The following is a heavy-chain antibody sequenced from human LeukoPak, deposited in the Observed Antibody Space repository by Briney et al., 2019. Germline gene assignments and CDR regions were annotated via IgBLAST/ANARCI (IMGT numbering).Heavy chain of an antibody. CDR1: GFTFSSYA. J-gene: IGHJ3*02. D-gene: IGHD6-19*01. Sequence: PGGSLRLSCAASGFTFSSYAMSWVRQAPGKGLEWVAVISYDGSNKYYADSVKGRFTISRDNSKNTLYLQMNSLRAEDTAVYYCARGRRPGYSSGWYDAFDIWGQGTMVTVSS. CDR2: ISYDGSNK. V-gene: IGHV3-30-3*01. CDR3: ARGRRPGYSSGWYDAFDI.